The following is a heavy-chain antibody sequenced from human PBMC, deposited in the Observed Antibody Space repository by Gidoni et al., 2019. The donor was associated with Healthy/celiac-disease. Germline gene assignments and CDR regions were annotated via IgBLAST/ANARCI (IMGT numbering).Heavy chain of an antibody. CDR1: GFTVSSGG. D-gene: IGHD3-10*01. CDR2: ICDDGSKK. CDR3: ARDAVGTYYYGSGSYDAFDI. Sequence: VQLVESGGGVVQPGRGLGVSRAAYGFTVSSGGMHCVRQAPGEGLEVVAGICDDGSKKYYAYSVKGRFTISRDNSKNTLYLQMNSLRAEDTAVYYCARDAVGTYYYGSGSYDAFDIWGQGTMVTVSS. J-gene: IGHJ3*02. V-gene: IGHV3-33*01.